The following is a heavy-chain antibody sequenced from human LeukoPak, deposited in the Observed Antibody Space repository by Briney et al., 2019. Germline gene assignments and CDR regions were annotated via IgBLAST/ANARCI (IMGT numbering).Heavy chain of an antibody. CDR1: GYTFTSYA. V-gene: IGHV1-8*02. D-gene: IGHD2-2*01. CDR2: MNPNSGNT. CDR3: ARVVETPGTPLPLLLGN. Sequence: ASVKVSCKASGYTFTSYAMNWVRQATGQGLEWMGWMNPNSGNTGYAQKFQGRVTMTRNTSISTAYMELSSLRSEDTAVYYCARVVETPGTPLPLLLGNWGQGTLVTVSS. J-gene: IGHJ4*02.